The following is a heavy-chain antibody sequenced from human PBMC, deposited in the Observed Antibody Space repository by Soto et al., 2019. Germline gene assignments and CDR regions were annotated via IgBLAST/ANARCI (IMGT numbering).Heavy chain of an antibody. J-gene: IGHJ4*02. CDR1: GFTFSSFA. CDR2: IIGSDDST. CDR3: AKGVYSGGLAVFDD. Sequence: EVQLLESGGGLLQPGGSLRLSCAASGFTFSSFAMNWVRQAPGKGLEWVSTIIGSDDSTFYADSVKGRFTISRDTSKDTLYLQMNSLRAEVKAVYYCAKGVYSGGLAVFDDWGQGTLVTVSS. D-gene: IGHD6-19*01. V-gene: IGHV3-23*01.